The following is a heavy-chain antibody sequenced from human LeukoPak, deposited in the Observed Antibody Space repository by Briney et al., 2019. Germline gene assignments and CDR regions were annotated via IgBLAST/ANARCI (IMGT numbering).Heavy chain of an antibody. CDR1: GFTFSSYW. V-gene: IGHV3-74*01. CDR2: INSDGSST. D-gene: IGHD2-2*01. J-gene: IGHJ4*02. Sequence: GGSLRLSCAASGFTFSSYWMHWVRQAPGKGLEWVSRINSDGSSTSYADSVKGRFTISRDNAKNTLYLQMNSLRAEDTAVYYCARVGCSSISCYRVYYFDYWGQGTLVTVSS. CDR3: ARVGCSSISCYRVYYFDY.